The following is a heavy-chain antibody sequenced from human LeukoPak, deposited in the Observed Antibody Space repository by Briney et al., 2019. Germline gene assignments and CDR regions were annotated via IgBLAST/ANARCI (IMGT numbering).Heavy chain of an antibody. CDR1: GGSISSYY. J-gene: IGHJ5*02. CDR3: ERVPPTTATKRNLFDP. CDR2: IYYSGST. V-gene: IGHV4-59*08. D-gene: IGHD4-17*01. Sequence: SETLSLTCTVSGGSISSYYWSWIRQPPGKGLEWIGYIYYSGSTSYNPSLESRVTISVDASNNQFSLKLSSVAAADTTVYYCERVPPTTATKRNLFDPWGQAGLVTHSS.